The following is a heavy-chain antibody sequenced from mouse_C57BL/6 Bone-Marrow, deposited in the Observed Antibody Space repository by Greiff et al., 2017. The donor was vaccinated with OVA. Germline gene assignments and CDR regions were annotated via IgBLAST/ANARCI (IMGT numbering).Heavy chain of an antibody. Sequence: VQLQQSGPELVKPGASVKISCKASGYTFTDYYMNWVKQSHGKSLEWIGDINPNNGGTSYNQKFKGKATLTVDKSSSTAYIELRSLSSEDSAVYYCARVYGAWFAYWGQGTLVTVSA. V-gene: IGHV1-26*01. CDR1: GYTFTDYY. J-gene: IGHJ3*01. CDR2: INPNNGGT. D-gene: IGHD1-1*01. CDR3: ARVYGAWFAY.